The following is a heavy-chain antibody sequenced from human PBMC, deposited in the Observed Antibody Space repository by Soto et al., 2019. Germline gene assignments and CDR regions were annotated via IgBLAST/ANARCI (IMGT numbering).Heavy chain of an antibody. Sequence: QLQLQESGPGLVKPSETLSLTCTVSGGSISSSSYYWGWIRQPPGKGLEWIGSIYYSGSTYYNPSLKSRVTISVDTSKNQFSLKLSSVTAADTAVYYCARRVRHAYSSGWGFWYYFDYWGQGTLVTVSS. J-gene: IGHJ4*02. CDR3: ARRVRHAYSSGWGFWYYFDY. V-gene: IGHV4-39*01. CDR1: GGSISSSSYY. D-gene: IGHD6-19*01. CDR2: IYYSGST.